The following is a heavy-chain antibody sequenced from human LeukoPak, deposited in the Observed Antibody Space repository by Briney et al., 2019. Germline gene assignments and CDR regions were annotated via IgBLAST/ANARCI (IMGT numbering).Heavy chain of an antibody. V-gene: IGHV4-38-2*01. CDR2: IYHSGST. D-gene: IGHD6-13*01. J-gene: IGHJ5*02. CDR3: ARRAGSSSWYRIDP. CDR1: GYSISSGYY. Sequence: SETLSLTCAVSGYSISSGYYWGWIRQPPGKGLEWIGSIYHSGSTYYNPSLKSRVTISVDTSKNQFSLKLSSVTAADTAVYYCARRAGSSSWYRIDPWGQGTLVTVSS.